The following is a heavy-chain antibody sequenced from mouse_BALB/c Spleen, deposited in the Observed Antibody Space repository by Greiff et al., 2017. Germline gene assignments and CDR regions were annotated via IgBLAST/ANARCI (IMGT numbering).Heavy chain of an antibody. CDR1: GFTFSSYY. CDR2: INSNGGST. V-gene: IGHV5-6-2*01. CDR3: ARHGNQYYYAMDY. Sequence: EVKLVESGGGLVKLGGSLKLSCAASGFTFSSYYMSWVRQTPEKRLELVAAINSNGGSTYYPDTVKGRFTISRDNAKNTLYLQMSSLKSEDTALYYCARHGNQYYYAMDYWGQGTSVTVSS. D-gene: IGHD2-1*01. J-gene: IGHJ4*01.